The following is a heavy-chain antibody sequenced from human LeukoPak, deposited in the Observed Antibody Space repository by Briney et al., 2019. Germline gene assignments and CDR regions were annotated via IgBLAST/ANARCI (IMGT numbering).Heavy chain of an antibody. CDR3: ARRGLGIGPYFDY. CDR2: INPSGGST. CDR1: GYTFTCYY. Sequence: ASVKDSCKASGYTFTCYYMHWVRQAPGQGLEWMGIINPSGGSTSYAQKFQGRVTITTDESTSTAYMELSSLRSEDTAVYYCARRGLGIGPYFDYWGQGTLVTVSS. J-gene: IGHJ4*02. V-gene: IGHV1-46*01. D-gene: IGHD7-27*01.